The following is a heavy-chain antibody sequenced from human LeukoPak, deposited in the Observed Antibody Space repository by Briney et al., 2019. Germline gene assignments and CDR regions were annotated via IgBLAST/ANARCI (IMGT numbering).Heavy chain of an antibody. D-gene: IGHD2-15*01. Sequence: PSETLSLTCAVYGGSFSGYYWSWIRQPPGKGLEWIGYIYDIGNTNYNPSLKSRVTISVDTSKNQFSLNLSSVTASDTAVYYCAREYSNWFDPWGQGTLVTVSS. CDR1: GGSFSGYY. J-gene: IGHJ5*02. CDR2: IYDIGNT. CDR3: AREYSNWFDP. V-gene: IGHV4-59*01.